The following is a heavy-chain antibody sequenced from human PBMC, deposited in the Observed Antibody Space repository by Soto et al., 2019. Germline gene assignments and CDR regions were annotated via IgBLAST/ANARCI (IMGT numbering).Heavy chain of an antibody. CDR1: GGTFSNYV. Sequence: QVQLVQSGAEVKKPGSSVKVSCKASGGTFSNYVLSWVRQAPGQGLEWMGRIIPFLNISSVARKFQGRVTITADEPTSTVYMQLNSLRSAASAAYYCGNIVVTIRDYRYYYGIDVWGQGTAVTVSS. J-gene: IGHJ6*02. CDR3: GNIVVTIRDYRYYYGIDV. CDR2: IIPFLNIS. D-gene: IGHD5-12*01. V-gene: IGHV1-69*02.